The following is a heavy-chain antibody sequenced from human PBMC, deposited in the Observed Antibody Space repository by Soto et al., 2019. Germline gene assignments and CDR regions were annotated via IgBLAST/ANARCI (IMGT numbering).Heavy chain of an antibody. D-gene: IGHD3-3*01. J-gene: IGHJ6*02. V-gene: IGHV3-33*01. CDR2: IWYDGSNK. CDR3: ARDPMFEPTIFGVVITHYYYYGMDV. Sequence: GGSLRLSCAASGFTFSSYGMHWVRQAPGKGLEWVAVIWYDGSNKYYADSVKGRFTISRDNSKNTLYLQMNSLRAEDTAVYYCARDPMFEPTIFGVVITHYYYYGMDVWGQGTTVTVSS. CDR1: GFTFSSYG.